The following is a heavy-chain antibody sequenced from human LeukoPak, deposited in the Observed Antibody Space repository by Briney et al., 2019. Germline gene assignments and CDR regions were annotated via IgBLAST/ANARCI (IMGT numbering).Heavy chain of an antibody. J-gene: IGHJ5*02. CDR1: GGSISSGGYS. CDR3: ARGDIVVVPAAPRFDP. D-gene: IGHD2-2*01. CDR2: IYHSGST. V-gene: IGHV4-30-2*01. Sequence: PSETLSLSCAVSGGSISSGGYSTSWIRQPPGKGLERIGYIYHSGSTYYNPSLKSRVTISVDRSKNQFSLKLSSVTAADTAVYYCARGDIVVVPAAPRFDPWGQGTLVTVSS.